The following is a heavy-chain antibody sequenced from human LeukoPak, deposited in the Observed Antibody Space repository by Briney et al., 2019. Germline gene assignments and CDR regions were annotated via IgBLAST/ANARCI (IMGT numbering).Heavy chain of an antibody. J-gene: IGHJ4*02. D-gene: IGHD4-17*01. CDR3: ARASVTLPFDC. CDR1: GFTFSGSA. CDR2: IRNKANSYTT. V-gene: IGHV3-72*01. Sequence: GGSLRLSCAASGFTFSGSAMHWVRQASGKGLEWVGRIRNKANSYTTQYAASLKDRFTISRDDSKNSLYLQMNSLKTEDTAVYYCARASVTLPFDCWGQGTLVTVSS.